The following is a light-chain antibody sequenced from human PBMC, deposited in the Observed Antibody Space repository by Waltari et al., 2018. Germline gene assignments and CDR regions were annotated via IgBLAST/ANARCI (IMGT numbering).Light chain of an antibody. J-gene: IGKJ1*01. CDR3: QHYDAYRT. CDR2: AAS. Sequence: DIQMTQSPSTLSASVGDRVIITCRASQSISTWLTWYQQKPGKAPKLLIFAASILQTGVPSRFSGSGSGTEFTLTINSLQPDDFATYYCQHYDAYRTFGQGTKVEIK. CDR1: QSISTW. V-gene: IGKV1-5*01.